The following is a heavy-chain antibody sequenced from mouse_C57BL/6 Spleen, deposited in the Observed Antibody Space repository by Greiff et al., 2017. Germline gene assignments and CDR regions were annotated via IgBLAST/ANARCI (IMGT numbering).Heavy chain of an antibody. Sequence: EVQLQQSGPELVKPGASVKISCKASGYTFTDYYMNWVKQSHGKSFEWIGDINPNNGGTSYNQKFKGKATLTVDKSSSTAYMELRSLTSEDSAVYYCARGDDSPYYFDYWGQGTTLTVSS. D-gene: IGHD2-4*01. V-gene: IGHV1-26*01. J-gene: IGHJ2*01. CDR2: INPNNGGT. CDR1: GYTFTDYY. CDR3: ARGDDSPYYFDY.